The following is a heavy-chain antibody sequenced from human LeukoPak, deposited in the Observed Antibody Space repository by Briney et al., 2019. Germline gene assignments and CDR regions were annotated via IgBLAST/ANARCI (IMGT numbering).Heavy chain of an antibody. CDR1: GFTFSSYS. CDR3: ARDRPTGASRLFVVQ. J-gene: IGHJ4*02. V-gene: IGHV3-21*01. Sequence: GGSLRLSCAAPGFTFSSYSMTWVRPAPGEGVGWISSMSSGGRYIYYADLVRGRFTISRDNAKNSLSLLMNSLRAEDTAVYYCARDRPTGASRLFVVQWGQGTLVTVSS. D-gene: IGHD3-3*01. CDR2: MSSGGRYI.